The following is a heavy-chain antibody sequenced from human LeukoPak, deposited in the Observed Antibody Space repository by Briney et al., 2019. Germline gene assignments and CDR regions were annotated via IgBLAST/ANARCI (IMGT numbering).Heavy chain of an antibody. V-gene: IGHV3-9*01. CDR2: ISWTSGDI. D-gene: IGHD6-19*01. CDR3: AKAEGYSSGWYPG. J-gene: IGHJ4*02. Sequence: GGSLRLSCAASGFTFDDYAMHWVRQAPGKGLEWVSGISWTSGDIGYADSVKGRFTISRDNAKNSLYLQMNSLRAEDTALYYCAKAEGYSSGWYPGWGQGTLVTVSS. CDR1: GFTFDDYA.